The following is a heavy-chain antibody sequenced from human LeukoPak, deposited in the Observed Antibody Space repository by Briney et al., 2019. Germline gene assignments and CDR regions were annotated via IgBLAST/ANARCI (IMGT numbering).Heavy chain of an antibody. CDR2: ISGSGAST. D-gene: IGHD3-3*01. V-gene: IGHV3-23*01. CDR3: ARGIDEWLYLNY. J-gene: IGHJ4*02. Sequence: PGGSLRLSCAASGFTFSSYAMSWVRQAPGKGLEWVSAISGSGASTYYADSVKGRFTISRDNAKNSLYLQMYSLRAEDTAVYYCARGIDEWLYLNYWGQGALVTVSS. CDR1: GFTFSSYA.